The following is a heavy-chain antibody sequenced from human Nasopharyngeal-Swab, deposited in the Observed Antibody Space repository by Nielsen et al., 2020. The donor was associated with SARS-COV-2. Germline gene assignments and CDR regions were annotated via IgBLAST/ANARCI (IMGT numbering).Heavy chain of an antibody. Sequence: GESLKISYAASGFIFSGSAMHWVRQASGKGLEWVGRIGDKDHNYATTYGAAVKGRFTISRDDSKNTAFLQMDSLKTEDTAPYYCTTDYYFDYWGQGTLVTVSS. J-gene: IGHJ4*02. CDR2: IGDKDHNYAT. CDR3: TTDYYFDY. CDR1: GFIFSGSA. V-gene: IGHV3-73*01.